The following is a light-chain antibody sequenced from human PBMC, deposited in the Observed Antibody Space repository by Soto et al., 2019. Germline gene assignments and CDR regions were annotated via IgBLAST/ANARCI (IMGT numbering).Light chain of an antibody. J-gene: IGKJ1*01. CDR3: QQYNSYSVPS. CDR2: GAS. Sequence: SEVTQSPSSLSASIGDRVTITCQARHDSRNSLNWYQQTPGKPPKLLISGASNLELGVPSKFSGTGFGTEFTLTISRLEPDDFATYHCQQYNSYSVPSFGQGTKVDIK. V-gene: IGKV1-33*01. CDR1: HDSRNS.